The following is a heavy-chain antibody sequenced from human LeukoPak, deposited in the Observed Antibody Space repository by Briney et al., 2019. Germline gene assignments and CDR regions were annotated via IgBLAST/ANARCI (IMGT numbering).Heavy chain of an antibody. CDR1: AFTFSNYA. J-gene: IGHJ4*02. D-gene: IGHD6-19*01. CDR2: ISGSGGST. CDR3: AKLSPQQWLVLGDYFDY. Sequence: PGGSLRLSCAASAFTFSNYAMSWVRQAPGKGLEWVSAISGSGGSTYYADSVKGRFTISRDNSKNTLYLQMNSLRAEDTAVYYCAKLSPQQWLVLGDYFDYWGQGTLVTVSS. V-gene: IGHV3-23*01.